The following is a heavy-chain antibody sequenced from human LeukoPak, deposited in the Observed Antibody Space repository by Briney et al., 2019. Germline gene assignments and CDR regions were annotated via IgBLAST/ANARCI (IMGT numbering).Heavy chain of an antibody. CDR3: ARAAVGMATIAPGDY. CDR1: GFTFRSYW. CDR2: IRSNGGST. D-gene: IGHD5-24*01. J-gene: IGHJ4*02. V-gene: IGHV3-64*01. Sequence: PGGSLRLSCAASGFTFRSYWMHWVRHAPGKGLEYVSAIRSNGGSTYYANSVKGRFTIPRDNPKNTLYLQMGSLRAEDMAVYYCARAAVGMATIAPGDYWGQGPLVTVSS.